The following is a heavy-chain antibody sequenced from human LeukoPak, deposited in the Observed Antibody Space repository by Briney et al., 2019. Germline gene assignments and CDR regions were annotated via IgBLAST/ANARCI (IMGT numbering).Heavy chain of an antibody. CDR1: GGSIRSSYYY. CDR2: IYDSGST. Sequence: SETLSLTCTVSGGSIRSSYYYGGWIRQPPGKGLEWIGSIYDSGSTYYNPSLKSRVTISVDTSKNQFSLKLNSVTAADTAVYYCARFSMTTNYFDYWGQGTLVTVSS. CDR3: ARFSMTTNYFDY. V-gene: IGHV4-39*01. J-gene: IGHJ4*02. D-gene: IGHD4-11*01.